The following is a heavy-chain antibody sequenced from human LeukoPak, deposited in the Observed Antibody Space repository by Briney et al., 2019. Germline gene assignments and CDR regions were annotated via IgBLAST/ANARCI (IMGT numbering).Heavy chain of an antibody. CDR3: ARSVTYYYDSSGYYYFDY. J-gene: IGHJ4*02. V-gene: IGHV1-18*01. D-gene: IGHD3-22*01. Sequence: ASVKVSCKASGYSFTNYGISWVRQAPGQGLEWMAWISTFNGNTKHAQKFQGRVVMTTDTSTSTAYMELRSLRSDDTAVYYCARSVTYYYDSSGYYYFDYWGQGTLVTVSS. CDR2: ISTFNGNT. CDR1: GYSFTNYG.